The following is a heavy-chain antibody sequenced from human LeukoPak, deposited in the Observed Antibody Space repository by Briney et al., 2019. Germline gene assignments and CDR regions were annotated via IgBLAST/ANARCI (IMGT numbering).Heavy chain of an antibody. J-gene: IGHJ4*02. CDR2: ICSTSRCI. V-gene: IGHV3-21*01. CDR1: GLGCSGHW. Sequence: GGSLRLSCKGSGLGCSGHWMTWVRQAPGKGLEWVSSICSTSRCIFYADSVKGRFTISRDNAKSSLYLQMNDLRAEDTAVYYCVRHGDTDSCLANWGQGTLVTVSS. D-gene: IGHD2-2*01. CDR3: VRHGDTDSCLAN.